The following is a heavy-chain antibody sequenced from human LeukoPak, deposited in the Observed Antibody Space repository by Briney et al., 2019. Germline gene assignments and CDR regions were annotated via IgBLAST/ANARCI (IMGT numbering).Heavy chain of an antibody. CDR1: GGSISNYY. CDR2: KYARGSS. V-gene: IGHV4-4*07. J-gene: IGHJ3*02. CDR3: ARGRYCSADICTGGDSFDI. Sequence: PSETLSLTCTDSGGSISNYYWSWIRQPAGKGLEWIGRKYARGSSNYNPPVQSRVTMSVDTSKNQFSLRLRSVTAADTAVYYCARGRYCSADICTGGDSFDIWGQGTMVSVSP. D-gene: IGHD2-15*01.